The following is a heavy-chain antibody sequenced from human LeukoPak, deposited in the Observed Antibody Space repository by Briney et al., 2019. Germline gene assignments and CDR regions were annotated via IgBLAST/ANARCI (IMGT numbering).Heavy chain of an antibody. V-gene: IGHV3-23*01. Sequence: PGGSLRLSCEASGSTFDNYAMSWVRQAPGKGLEWVSTIGISAGSTYYADAVKGRFTISRDNSKKTVILQMNSLRAEDTAVYYCAKVEGSLWGMDVWGQGTTVTVSS. J-gene: IGHJ6*02. D-gene: IGHD3-3*01. CDR3: AKVEGSLWGMDV. CDR2: IGISAGST. CDR1: GSTFDNYA.